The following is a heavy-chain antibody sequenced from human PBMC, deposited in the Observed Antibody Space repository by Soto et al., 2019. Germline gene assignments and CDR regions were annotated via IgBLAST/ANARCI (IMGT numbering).Heavy chain of an antibody. Sequence: QVQLVQSGAEVKKPGSSVKVSCKAPGGTFSTYAINWVRQAPGQGLEWMGGVIPIFGTPKYAQKFQGRVTITADESTSTGYMELRSLRSEDTALYYCARSQGGSSSLDIYYYYYYGMDVWGQGTTVTVSS. V-gene: IGHV1-69*01. J-gene: IGHJ6*02. CDR1: GGTFSTYA. D-gene: IGHD2-15*01. CDR3: ARSQGGSSSLDIYYYYYYGMDV. CDR2: VIPIFGTP.